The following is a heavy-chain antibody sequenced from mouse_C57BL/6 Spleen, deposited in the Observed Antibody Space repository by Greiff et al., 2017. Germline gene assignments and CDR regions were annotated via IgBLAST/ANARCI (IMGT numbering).Heavy chain of an antibody. CDR3: TRAYSGNYRYAMDY. CDR1: GYTFTDYE. CDR2: IDPETGGT. J-gene: IGHJ4*01. V-gene: IGHV1-15*01. D-gene: IGHD2-10*01. Sequence: QVQLQQSGAELVRPGASVTLSCKASGYTFTDYEMHWVKQTPVHGLEWIGAIDPETGGTAYNQKFKGKAILTADKSSSTAYMELRSLTSEDSAVYYCTRAYSGNYRYAMDYWGQGTSVTVSS.